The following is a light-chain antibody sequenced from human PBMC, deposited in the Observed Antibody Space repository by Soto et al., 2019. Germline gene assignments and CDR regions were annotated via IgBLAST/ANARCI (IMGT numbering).Light chain of an antibody. CDR3: QSYDSSLSGSVV. V-gene: IGLV1-40*01. Sequence: QSVLTQPPSVSGAPGQRVTISCTGSSSNIGAGYDVHWYQQLPGPAPKLLIYGNSNRPSGVPDRFSGSKSGTSASLAITGLQAADEADYDCQSYDSSLSGSVVFGGGTKLTVL. CDR1: SSNIGAGYD. J-gene: IGLJ2*01. CDR2: GNS.